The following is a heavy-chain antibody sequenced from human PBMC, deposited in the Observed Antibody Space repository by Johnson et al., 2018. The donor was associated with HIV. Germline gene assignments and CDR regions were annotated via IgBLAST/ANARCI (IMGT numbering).Heavy chain of an antibody. CDR3: ASTGGPLLWFRGVGAFDI. Sequence: VQLVESGGGLVQPGRSLRLSCAASGFMFDDYAMHWVRQAPGKGLEWVSGISWNSGNIGYADSVKGRFTISRDNSKNTLYLQMNSLRAEDTAVYYCASTGGPLLWFRGVGAFDIWGQGTMVTVSS. V-gene: IGHV3-9*01. J-gene: IGHJ3*02. CDR1: GFMFDDYA. D-gene: IGHD3-10*01. CDR2: ISWNSGNI.